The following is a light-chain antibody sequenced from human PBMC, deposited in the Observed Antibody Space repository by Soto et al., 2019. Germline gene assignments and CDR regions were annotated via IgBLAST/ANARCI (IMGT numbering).Light chain of an antibody. CDR2: DAS. CDR3: QQSYSTPQT. Sequence: DIQMTQSPSTLSASVGDRVTITCRASQSISSWLAWYQQKPGKAPKLLIYDASSLESGVPSRFSGSGSGTAFTLTISSLQPEDFATYYCQQSYSTPQTFGQGTKVDIK. V-gene: IGKV1-39*01. CDR1: QSISSW. J-gene: IGKJ1*01.